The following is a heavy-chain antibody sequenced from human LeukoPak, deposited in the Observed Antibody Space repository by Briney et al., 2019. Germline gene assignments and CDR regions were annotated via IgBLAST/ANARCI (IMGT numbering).Heavy chain of an antibody. Sequence: SETLSLTCTVSGGSISSSSYYWGWIRQPPGKGLEWIGSIYYSGSTYYNPSLKSRVNISVDTSKHQLSLKLSSVTAADTAVYYCARHLAACTSCLRDNWFDPWGQGTLVTASS. CDR3: ARHLAACTSCLRDNWFDP. CDR2: IYYSGST. D-gene: IGHD2-2*01. V-gene: IGHV4-39*01. CDR1: GGSISSSSYY. J-gene: IGHJ5*02.